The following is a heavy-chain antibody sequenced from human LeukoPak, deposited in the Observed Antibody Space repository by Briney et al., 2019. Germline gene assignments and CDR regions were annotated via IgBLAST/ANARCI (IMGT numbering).Heavy chain of an antibody. D-gene: IGHD2-15*01. CDR3: ARRYCSGGSCYSDNWFDP. J-gene: IGHJ5*02. CDR1: GGSISSSSYY. V-gene: IGHV4-39*01. Sequence: SETLSLTCTVSGGSISSSSYYWGWIRQPPGKGLEWIGSIHYSGSTYYNPSLKSRVTISVDTSKNQFSLKLSSVTAADTAEYYCARRYCSGGSCYSDNWFDPWGQGTLVTVSS. CDR2: IHYSGST.